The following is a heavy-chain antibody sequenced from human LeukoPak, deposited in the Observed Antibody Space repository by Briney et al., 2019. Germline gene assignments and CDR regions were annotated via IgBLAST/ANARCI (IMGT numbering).Heavy chain of an antibody. Sequence: GGSLRLSCAASGFTFSRYWMHWVRQAPGKGLVWVSRINSDGSSTYYADSVKGRFTISRDNSKNTLYLQMNSLRAEDTAVYYCAKSGATDYFDYWGQGTLVTVSS. CDR1: GFTFSRYW. V-gene: IGHV3-74*01. D-gene: IGHD3-10*01. J-gene: IGHJ4*02. CDR3: AKSGATDYFDY. CDR2: INSDGSST.